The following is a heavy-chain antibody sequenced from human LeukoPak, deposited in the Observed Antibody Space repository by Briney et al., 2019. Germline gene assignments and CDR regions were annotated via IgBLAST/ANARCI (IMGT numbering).Heavy chain of an antibody. V-gene: IGHV5-51*01. J-gene: IGHJ4*02. CDR3: ARGIVVAEEIDY. CDR1: GYHFTTYW. D-gene: IGHD6-19*01. CDR2: IYPGDSDT. Sequence: GESLQISCKGSGYHFTTYWIAWVRQMPGKGLEWMGVIYPGDSDTRYSPSFQGQVTISADKSINTAYLQWGSLKASDTAMYYCARGIVVAEEIDYWGQGTLVTVSS.